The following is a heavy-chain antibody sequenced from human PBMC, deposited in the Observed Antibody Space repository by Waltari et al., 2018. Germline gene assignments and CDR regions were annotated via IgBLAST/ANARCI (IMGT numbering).Heavy chain of an antibody. CDR2: IDYSGNT. J-gene: IGHJ4*02. V-gene: IGHV4-34*02. D-gene: IGHD1-26*01. Sequence: QVQLQQWGAGLLKPSETLSLTCAVSGGSLTGYWWNWIRPSPGKGLEWIGLIDYSGNTNYNPSFPSRVTISLDKSRNQFSLSLTSVTATDTAVYYCARSGRRVGGLKRSATANTTPEYWGQGALVTVSS. CDR1: GGSLTGYW. CDR3: ARSGRRVGGLKRSATANTTPEY.